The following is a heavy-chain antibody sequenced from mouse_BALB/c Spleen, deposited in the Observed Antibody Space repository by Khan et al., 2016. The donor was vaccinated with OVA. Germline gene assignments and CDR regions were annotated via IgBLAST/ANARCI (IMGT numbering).Heavy chain of an antibody. CDR1: GDSITSGY. CDR3: ARSTYRYAFVY. J-gene: IGHJ3*01. CDR2: IIYTGYT. D-gene: IGHD2-14*01. Sequence: EVQLQESGPSLVKPSQTLSLTCSVTGDSITSGYWNWIRKFPGNKLEYMGYIIYTGYTYYNPSLNSRISITRHTSKNQYYLQLNSGTDEDTATYYCARSTYRYAFVYWGQGTLVTVSA. V-gene: IGHV3-8*02.